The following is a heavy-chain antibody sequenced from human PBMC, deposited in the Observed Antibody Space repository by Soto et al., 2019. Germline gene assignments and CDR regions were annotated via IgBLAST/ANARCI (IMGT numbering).Heavy chain of an antibody. D-gene: IGHD6-19*01. CDR2: INPSSGST. J-gene: IGHJ4*02. Sequence: ASVKVSCKASGYTFTNYYFHWVRQAPGQGLEWMGRINPSSGSTNFAQKFQGRVTMTRDTSTSTVYMELSSLRSEDTAVYYCARDRRDIAVAATGIAYWGQGTLVTVSS. V-gene: IGHV1-46*01. CDR3: ARDRRDIAVAATGIAY. CDR1: GYTFTNYY.